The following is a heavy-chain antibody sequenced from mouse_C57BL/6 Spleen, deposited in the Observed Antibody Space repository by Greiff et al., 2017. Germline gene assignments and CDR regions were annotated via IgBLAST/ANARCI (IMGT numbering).Heavy chain of an antibody. CDR1: GYTFTSYW. J-gene: IGHJ3*01. D-gene: IGHD2-5*01. Sequence: VQLQQPGAELVKPGASVKLSCKASGYTFTSYWMHWVKQRPGQGLEWIGMIHPNSGSTNYNEKFKSKATLTVDKSSSTAYMQLSSLTSEDSAVYYWASDYSNSFFAYWGQGTLVTVSA. CDR2: IHPNSGST. V-gene: IGHV1-64*01. CDR3: ASDYSNSFFAY.